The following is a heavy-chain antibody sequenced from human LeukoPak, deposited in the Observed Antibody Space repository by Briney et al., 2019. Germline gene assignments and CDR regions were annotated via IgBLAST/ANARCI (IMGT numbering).Heavy chain of an antibody. CDR1: GYSISSGYY. CDR3: ARGSGGVWFGELSSLDY. Sequence: SETLSLTCTVSGYSISSGYYWGWIRQPPGKGLEWIGSIYHSGSTYYNPSLKSRVTISVDTSKNQFSLKLSSVTAADTAVYYCARGSGGVWFGELSSLDYWGQGTLVTVSS. J-gene: IGHJ4*02. V-gene: IGHV4-38-2*02. D-gene: IGHD3-10*01. CDR2: IYHSGST.